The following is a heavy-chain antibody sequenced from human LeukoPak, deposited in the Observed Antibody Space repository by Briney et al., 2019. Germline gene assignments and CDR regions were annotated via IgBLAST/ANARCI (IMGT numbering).Heavy chain of an antibody. CDR2: ISAYNCNT. J-gene: IGHJ5*02. CDR1: GYTFTSYG. V-gene: IGHV1-18*01. D-gene: IGHD2-2*01. CDR3: ARDKPVVPAAKNWFDP. Sequence: ASVKVSCKASGYTFTSYGISWVRQAPGQGLEWMEWISAYNCNTNYAQNIQGRVTMTTDTSTSSAYMELRSVRSGDTAVYYCARDKPVVPAAKNWFDPWGQGTLGTVSS.